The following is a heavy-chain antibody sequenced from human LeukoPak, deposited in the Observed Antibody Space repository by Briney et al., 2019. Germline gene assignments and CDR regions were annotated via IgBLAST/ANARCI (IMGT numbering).Heavy chain of an antibody. CDR3: ARGARGIAVAGRFDY. CDR1: GGTFSSYA. D-gene: IGHD6-19*01. Sequence: ASVKVSCKASGGTFSSYAISWVRQAPGQGLEWMGGIIPIFGTANYAQKFQGRVTITADESTSTAYMELSSLRSEDTAVYYCARGARGIAVAGRFDYWGQGTLVTVSS. J-gene: IGHJ4*02. V-gene: IGHV1-69*01. CDR2: IIPIFGTA.